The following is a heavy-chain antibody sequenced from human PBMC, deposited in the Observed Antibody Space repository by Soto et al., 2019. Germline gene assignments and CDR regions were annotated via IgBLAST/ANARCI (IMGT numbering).Heavy chain of an antibody. CDR2: IYHSGST. CDR1: GGSISSSNW. D-gene: IGHD3-10*01. Sequence: SETLSLTCAVSGGSISSSNWWSWVRQPPGKGLEWIGEIYHSGSTNYNPSLKSRVTMSVDTSKNQFSLKLSSVTAADTAVYYCAREGYYLNWFDPWGQGTLVTVSS. CDR3: AREGYYLNWFDP. V-gene: IGHV4-4*02. J-gene: IGHJ5*02.